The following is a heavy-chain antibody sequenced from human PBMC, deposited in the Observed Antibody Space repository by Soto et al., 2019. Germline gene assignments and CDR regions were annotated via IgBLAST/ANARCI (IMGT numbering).Heavy chain of an antibody. V-gene: IGHV3-23*01. Sequence: GGSLRLSCAASGFTFNAYAMSWVRQAPGKGLEWVSAIGGSGGNRYYAASVKGRFTISRDNSKDTVDLQVSRLRVEDTAVYFCARVASDYINSVDHWGQGILVTVSS. CDR1: GFTFNAYA. CDR2: IGGSGGNR. D-gene: IGHD4-4*01. J-gene: IGHJ4*02. CDR3: ARVASDYINSVDH.